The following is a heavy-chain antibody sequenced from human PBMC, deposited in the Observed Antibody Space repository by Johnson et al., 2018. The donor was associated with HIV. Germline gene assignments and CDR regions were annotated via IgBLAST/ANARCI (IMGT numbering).Heavy chain of an antibody. V-gene: IGHV3-9*01. CDR2: ISWNSGSI. J-gene: IGHJ3*02. D-gene: IGHD1-26*01. CDR3: ARVPPWALGATGWLDAFDI. Sequence: VQLVESGGGVVQPGRSLRLSCAASGFTFSNYAMNWVRQAPGQGLEWVSGISWNSGSIGYADSVKGRFTISSDNSKNPLYLQMNSLRAEDTAVYYCARVPPWALGATGWLDAFDIWGQGTMVTVSS. CDR1: GFTFSNYA.